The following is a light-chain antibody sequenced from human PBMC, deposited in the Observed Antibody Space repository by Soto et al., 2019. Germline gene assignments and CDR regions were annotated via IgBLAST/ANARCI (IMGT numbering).Light chain of an antibody. CDR2: DAS. J-gene: IGKJ4*01. CDR3: QQYNSWSGLT. Sequence: DIQMTQSPSTLSASVGDRVTITCRASQSISSWLAWYQQKPGTAPKLLLYDASSLESGVPSRFRGSGSGTEFTLTISTLQPDDFATYYCQQYNSWSGLTFGRGTKVDIK. V-gene: IGKV1-5*01. CDR1: QSISSW.